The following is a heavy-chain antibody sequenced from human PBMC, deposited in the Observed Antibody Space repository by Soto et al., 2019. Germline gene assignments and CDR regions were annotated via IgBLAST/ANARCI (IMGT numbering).Heavy chain of an antibody. CDR1: GGSITSYY. D-gene: IGHD6-6*01. Sequence: ASETLSLTCTVSGGSITSYYWSWIRQPPGKGLEWIGYIYHSGSTYYNPSLKSRVTISVDTSKNQFSLKLSSVTAADTAVYYCARDQLEGNWFDPWGQGTLVTVSS. J-gene: IGHJ5*02. CDR3: ARDQLEGNWFDP. CDR2: IYHSGST. V-gene: IGHV4-59*12.